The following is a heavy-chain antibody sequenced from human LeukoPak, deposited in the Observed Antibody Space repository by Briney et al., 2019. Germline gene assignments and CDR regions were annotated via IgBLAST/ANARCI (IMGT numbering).Heavy chain of an antibody. Sequence: ASVKVSCKASGYTFTSYAMNWVRQAPGQGLEWMGWINTNTGNPTYAQGFTGRFVFSLDTSVSTAYLQISSLKAEDTAVYYCARGPNYYDSSGYYYVALYYYYYYMDVWGKGTTVTVSS. CDR2: INTNTGNP. D-gene: IGHD3-22*01. CDR1: GYTFTSYA. J-gene: IGHJ6*03. V-gene: IGHV7-4-1*02. CDR3: ARGPNYYDSSGYYYVALYYYYYYMDV.